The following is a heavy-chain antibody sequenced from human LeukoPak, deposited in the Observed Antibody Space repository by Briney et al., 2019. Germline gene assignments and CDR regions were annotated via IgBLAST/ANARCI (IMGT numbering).Heavy chain of an antibody. J-gene: IGHJ6*02. CDR3: AREVGYSSSWSLGYYYYGMDV. V-gene: IGHV4-4*07. Sequence: SETLSLICTVSGGSISSYYWSWIRQPAGKGLEWIGRIYTSGSTNYNPSLKSRVTMSVDTSKNQFSLKLSSVTAADTAVYYCAREVGYSSSWSLGYYYYGMDVWGQGTTVTVSS. CDR2: IYTSGST. CDR1: GGSISSYY. D-gene: IGHD6-13*01.